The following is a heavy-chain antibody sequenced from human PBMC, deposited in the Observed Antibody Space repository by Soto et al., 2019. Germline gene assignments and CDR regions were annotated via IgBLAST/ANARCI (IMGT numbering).Heavy chain of an antibody. J-gene: IGHJ4*02. D-gene: IGHD3-22*01. CDR1: GYTFTSYS. CDR2: INAGTGNT. CDR3: ARDDYYDSSGYCDY. Sequence: GASVKVSCKASGYTFTSYSMHWVRQAPGQRLEWMGWINAGTGNTNYAQKLQGRVTMTTDTSTSTAYMELRSLRSDDTAVYYCARDDYYDSSGYCDYWGQGTLVTVSS. V-gene: IGHV1-3*01.